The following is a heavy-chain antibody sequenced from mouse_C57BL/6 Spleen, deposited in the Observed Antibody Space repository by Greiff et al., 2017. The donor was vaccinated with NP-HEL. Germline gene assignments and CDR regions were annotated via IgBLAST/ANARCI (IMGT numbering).Heavy chain of an antibody. V-gene: IGHV1-59*01. CDR1: GYTFTSYW. J-gene: IGHJ2*01. CDR3: ARGRYDGNYNY. CDR2: IDPSDSYT. Sequence: QVQLQQSGAELVRPGTSVKLSCKASGYTFTSYWMHWVKQRPGQGLEWIGVIDPSDSYTNYNQKFKGKAILTVDKSSSTAYMELSSLTSEDSAVYYSARGRYDGNYNYWGQGTTLTVSS. D-gene: IGHD2-1*01.